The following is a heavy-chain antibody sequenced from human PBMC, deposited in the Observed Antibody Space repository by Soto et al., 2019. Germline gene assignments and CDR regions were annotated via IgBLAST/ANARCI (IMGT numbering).Heavy chain of an antibody. CDR2: ISSSGGST. V-gene: IGHV3-23*01. Sequence: GGSLRLSCAASGFTLRTYDMNCVRQAPGKGLEWVSTISSSGGSTYYADSVKGRFTISRDNSKNTLYLQMNSLRAEDTAIYYCAKDNSDSSGXXXXXXXGQGTLVTVSS. CDR3: AKDNSDSSGXXXXXX. CDR1: GFTLRTYD. J-gene: IGHJ4*02. D-gene: IGHD3-22*01.